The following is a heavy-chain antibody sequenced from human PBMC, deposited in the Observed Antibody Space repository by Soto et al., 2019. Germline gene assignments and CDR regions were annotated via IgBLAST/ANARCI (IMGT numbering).Heavy chain of an antibody. Sequence: PSETLSLTCTVSGGSISSYYWSWIRQPPGKGLEWIGYIYYSGSTNYNPSLKSRITISVDTSKNQFSLKLSSVTAADTAVYYFARVRGGYYYDSSGYYFDYWGQGTLVTVSS. CDR2: IYYSGST. V-gene: IGHV4-59*01. CDR3: ARVRGGYYYDSSGYYFDY. CDR1: GGSISSYY. D-gene: IGHD3-22*01. J-gene: IGHJ4*02.